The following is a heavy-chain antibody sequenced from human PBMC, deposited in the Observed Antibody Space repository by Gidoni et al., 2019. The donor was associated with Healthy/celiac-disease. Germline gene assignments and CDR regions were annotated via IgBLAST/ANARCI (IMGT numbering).Heavy chain of an antibody. CDR2: IKSKTDGGTT. CDR3: TTGYSSSWYSYYGMDV. CDR1: GLTLRNGW. V-gene: IGHV3-15*01. Sequence: EVQLVESGGGLGKPGGSLRLSCAASGLTLRNGWRSWVRQAPGKGLELVGRIKSKTDGGTTDYAAPVKGRFTISRDDSKNTLYLQMNRLKTEDTAVYYCTTGYSSSWYSYYGMDVWGQGTTVTVSS. J-gene: IGHJ6*02. D-gene: IGHD6-13*01.